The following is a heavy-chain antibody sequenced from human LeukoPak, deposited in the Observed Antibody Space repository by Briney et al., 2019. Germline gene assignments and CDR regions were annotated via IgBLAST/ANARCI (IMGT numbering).Heavy chain of an antibody. D-gene: IGHD3-22*01. CDR1: GFTFSNYW. CDR2: ISYDGSNK. CDR3: AKDYCDSSSYFFRWFDA. V-gene: IGHV3-30*18. Sequence: GGSLRLSCAASGFTFSNYWMSWVRQAPGKGLEWVAVISYDGSNKYYADSVKGRFTISRDNSKNTLYLQMNSLRAEDTAVYYCAKDYCDSSSYFFRWFDAWGQGTLVTVSS. J-gene: IGHJ5*02.